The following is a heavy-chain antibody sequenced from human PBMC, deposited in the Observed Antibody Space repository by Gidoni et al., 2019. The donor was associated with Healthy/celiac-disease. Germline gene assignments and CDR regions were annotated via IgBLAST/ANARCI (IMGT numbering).Heavy chain of an antibody. CDR1: FSGYY. D-gene: IGHD1-1*01. CDR3: ARTVLKKTGTWYYYYYMDV. Sequence: FSGYYWSWIRQPPGKGLEWIGEINHSGSTNYNPSLKSRVTISVDTSKNQFSLKLRSVTAADTAVYYCARTVLKKTGTWYYYYYMDVWGKGTTVTVSS. V-gene: IGHV4-34*01. J-gene: IGHJ6*03. CDR2: INHSGST.